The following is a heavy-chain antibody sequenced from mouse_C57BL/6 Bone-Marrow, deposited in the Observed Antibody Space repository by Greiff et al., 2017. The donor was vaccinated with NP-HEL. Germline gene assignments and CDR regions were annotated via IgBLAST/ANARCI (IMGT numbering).Heavy chain of an antibody. CDR1: GFSFNTYA. D-gene: IGHD2-4*01. V-gene: IGHV10-1*01. CDR3: VRQGGLRQVWFAY. Sequence: EVKVIESGGGLVQPKGSLKLSCAASGFSFNTYAMNWVRQAPGKGLEWVARIRSKSNNYATYYADSVKDRFTISRDDSESMLYLQMNNLKTEDTAMYYCVRQGGLRQVWFAYWGQGTLVTVSA. CDR2: IRSKSNNYAT. J-gene: IGHJ3*01.